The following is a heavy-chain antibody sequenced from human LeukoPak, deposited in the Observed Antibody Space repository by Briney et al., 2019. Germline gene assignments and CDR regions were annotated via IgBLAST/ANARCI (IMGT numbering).Heavy chain of an antibody. V-gene: IGHV1-69*05. Sequence: SVEVSCKASGGTISSYTISWVRQAPGQGLEWVGGIIPIFGTANYAQKFQGRVTNTTDESTSTAYMELSSLRSEDTAVYYCARELVVPAAPGWFDPWGQGILVTVSS. J-gene: IGHJ5*02. CDR1: GGTISSYT. D-gene: IGHD2-2*01. CDR3: ARELVVPAAPGWFDP. CDR2: IIPIFGTA.